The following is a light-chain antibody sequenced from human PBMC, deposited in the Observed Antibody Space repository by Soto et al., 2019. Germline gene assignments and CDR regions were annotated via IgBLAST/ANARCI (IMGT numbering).Light chain of an antibody. CDR3: SSFTTAKTPYV. Sequence: QSVLTQPASVSGSPGQSITISCTGTSSDVGGYRYVSWYQQYPDRAPKLIIYEVSHRPSGVSDRFSGSKSGNTASLNISGVQAEDEADYYCSSFTTAKTPYVFGSGTKLTVL. J-gene: IGLJ6*01. CDR2: EVS. CDR1: SSDVGGYRY. V-gene: IGLV2-14*01.